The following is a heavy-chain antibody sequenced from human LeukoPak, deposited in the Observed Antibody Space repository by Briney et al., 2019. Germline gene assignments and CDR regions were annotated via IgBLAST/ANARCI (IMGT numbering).Heavy chain of an antibody. CDR2: MNPNSGNT. D-gene: IGHD2-2*01. CDR1: GYTFTSYD. J-gene: IGHJ4*02. Sequence: GASVKVSCKASGYTFTSYDINWVRQATGQGLEWMGWMNPNSGNTGYAQKFQGRVTMTRNTSISTAYMELSSLRSEDTAVYYCARDSRGYCSSTSCRAETQYYFDYWGQGTLVTVSS. V-gene: IGHV1-8*01. CDR3: ARDSRGYCSSTSCRAETQYYFDY.